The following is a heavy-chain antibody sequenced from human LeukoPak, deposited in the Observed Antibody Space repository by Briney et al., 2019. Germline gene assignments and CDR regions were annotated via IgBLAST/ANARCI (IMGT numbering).Heavy chain of an antibody. J-gene: IGHJ5*02. V-gene: IGHV5-51*01. D-gene: IGHD2-15*01. CDR1: GYSFISYW. CDR3: ARRAGYCSGGSCPANWFDP. Sequence: GESLKISCKGSGYSFISYWIGWVRQMPGKGLEWMGIIYPGDSDIRYSPSFQGQVTISVDRSISTAYLQWSSLKASDTAIYYCARRAGYCSGGSCPANWFDPWGQGTLVTVSS. CDR2: IYPGDSDI.